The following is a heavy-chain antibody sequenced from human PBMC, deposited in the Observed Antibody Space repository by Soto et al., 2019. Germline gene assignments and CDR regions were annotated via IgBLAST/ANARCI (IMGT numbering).Heavy chain of an antibody. J-gene: IGHJ6*03. CDR3: ATAALVTIFGVGNYYMDV. D-gene: IGHD3-3*01. Sequence: SVKVSCTASGGTFSSYTISWVRLAPGQGLEWMGRIIPILGIANYAQKFQGRVTITADKSTSTAYMELSSLRSEDTAVYYCATAALVTIFGVGNYYMDVWGKGTTVTVSS. V-gene: IGHV1-69*02. CDR2: IIPILGIA. CDR1: GGTFSSYT.